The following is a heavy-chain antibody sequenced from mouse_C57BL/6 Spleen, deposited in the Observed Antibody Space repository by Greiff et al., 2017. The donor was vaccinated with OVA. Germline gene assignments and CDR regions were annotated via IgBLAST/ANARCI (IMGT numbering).Heavy chain of an antibody. J-gene: IGHJ2*01. CDR3: ARGKTGTIYVDY. D-gene: IGHD4-1*01. CDR2: IYPGSGST. CDR1: GYTFTSYW. Sequence: QVQLQQPGAELVKPGASVKMSCKASGYTFTSYWITWVKQRPGQGLEWIGDIYPGSGSTNYNEKFKSKATLTVDTSSSTAYMQLSSLTSEDSAVYYCARGKTGTIYVDYWGQGTTLTVSS. V-gene: IGHV1-55*01.